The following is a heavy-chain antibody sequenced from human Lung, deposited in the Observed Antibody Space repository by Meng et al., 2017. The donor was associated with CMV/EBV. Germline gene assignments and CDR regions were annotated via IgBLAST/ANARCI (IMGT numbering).Heavy chain of an antibody. V-gene: IGHV1-69*05. CDR3: ARGKDIVVVPAAYTFDY. Sequence: SVXVSXXASGGTFSSYAISWVRQAPGQGLEWMGGIIPIFGTANYAQKFQGRVTITTDESTSTAYMALSSLRSEDTAVYYCARGKDIVVVPAAYTFDYWGQGTXVTVSS. J-gene: IGHJ4*02. D-gene: IGHD2-2*01. CDR2: IIPIFGTA. CDR1: GGTFSSYA.